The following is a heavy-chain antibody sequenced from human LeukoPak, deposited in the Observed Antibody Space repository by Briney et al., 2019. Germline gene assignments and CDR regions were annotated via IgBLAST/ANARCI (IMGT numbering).Heavy chain of an antibody. D-gene: IGHD3-10*01. J-gene: IGHJ3*02. Sequence: SETLSLTCAVYGGSFSGYYWSWIRQPPGKGLEWIGYIYHSGSTYYNPSLKSRVTISVDRSKNQFSLKLSSVTAADTAVYYCARDYGFGELLDAFDIWGQGTMVTVSS. CDR1: GGSFSGYY. CDR3: ARDYGFGELLDAFDI. CDR2: IYHSGST. V-gene: IGHV4-34*01.